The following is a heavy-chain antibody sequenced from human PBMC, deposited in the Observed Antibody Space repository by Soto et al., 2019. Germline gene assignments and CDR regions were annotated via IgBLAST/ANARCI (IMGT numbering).Heavy chain of an antibody. CDR3: ARVLFFGVDGDASVL. J-gene: IGHJ3*01. V-gene: IGHV1-69*13. D-gene: IGHD3-3*01. CDR2: IIPIFGTA. CDR1: GGTFSSYA. Sequence: ASVKVSCKASGGTFSSYAISWVRQAPGQGLEWMGGIIPIFGTANYAQKFQGRVTITADESTSTAYMELSSLRSEDTAVYYCARVLFFGVDGDASVLWDQGTMVSVS.